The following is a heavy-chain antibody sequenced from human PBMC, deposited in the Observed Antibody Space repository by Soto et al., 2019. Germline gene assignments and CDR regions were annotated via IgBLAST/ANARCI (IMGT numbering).Heavy chain of an antibody. CDR3: ARHRGLYCSSTSCHGDYSYHGMDV. CDR1: GDSVSSNSAA. V-gene: IGHV6-1*01. D-gene: IGHD2-2*01. Sequence: SQTLSLTCAISGDSVSSNSAAWNWIRQSPSRGLEWLGRTYYRSKWYNDYAVSVKSRITINPDTSKNQFSLQLNSVTPEDTAVYYCARHRGLYCSSTSCHGDYSYHGMDVWGQGTTAT. CDR2: TYYRSKWYN. J-gene: IGHJ6*02.